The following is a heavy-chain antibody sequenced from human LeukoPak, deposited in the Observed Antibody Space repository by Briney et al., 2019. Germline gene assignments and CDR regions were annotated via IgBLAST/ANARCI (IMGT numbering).Heavy chain of an antibody. CDR2: INTNTGNP. Sequence: ASVKVSCKASGYSFTTYALNWVRQAPGQGREWMGWINTNTGNPTYAQGFTGRFVFFLDTSVSTAYLQISSLKAEDTAVYYCARDTLPNWYSSGWSSREDAFDIWGQGTMVTVSS. J-gene: IGHJ3*02. CDR1: GYSFTTYA. V-gene: IGHV7-4-1*02. CDR3: ARDTLPNWYSSGWSSREDAFDI. D-gene: IGHD6-19*01.